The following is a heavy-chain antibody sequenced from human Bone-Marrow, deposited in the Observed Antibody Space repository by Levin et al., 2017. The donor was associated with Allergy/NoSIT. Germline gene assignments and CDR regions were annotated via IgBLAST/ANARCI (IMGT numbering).Heavy chain of an antibody. CDR2: IVPFFRTA. Sequence: SVKVSCKASGGTFSNFGISWVRQAPGRGFEWMGSIVPFFRTANYAQKFQGRLTITADGSTGTLYMELSSLRSEDTAIYYCAVNSHYQRTCQKLYWGQGTLVTVTS. CDR1: GGTFSNFG. J-gene: IGHJ4*02. V-gene: IGHV1-69*13. CDR3: AVNSHYQRTCQKLY. D-gene: IGHD4-11*01.